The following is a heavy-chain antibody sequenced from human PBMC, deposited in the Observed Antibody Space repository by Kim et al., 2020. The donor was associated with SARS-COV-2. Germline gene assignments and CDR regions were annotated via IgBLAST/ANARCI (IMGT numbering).Heavy chain of an antibody. CDR1: GFTFSSYG. CDR2: ISYDGSNK. V-gene: IGHV3-30*18. J-gene: IGHJ4*02. Sequence: GGSLRLSCAASGFTFSSYGMHWVRQAPGKGLEWVAVISYDGSNKYYADSVKGRFTISRDNSKNTLYLQMNSLRAEDTAVYYCAKDSSLELALVDWGQGTLVTVSS. CDR3: AKDSSLELALVD. D-gene: IGHD1-7*01.